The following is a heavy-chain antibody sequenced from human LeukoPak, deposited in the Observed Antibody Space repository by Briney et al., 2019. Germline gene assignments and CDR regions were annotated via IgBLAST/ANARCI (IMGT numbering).Heavy chain of an antibody. CDR3: ARGIESYGDYGY. V-gene: IGHV4-59*01. CDR2: MYNSGST. CDR1: GGSISGSY. Sequence: SETLSLTCTVSGGSISGSYWSWVRQPPGKGLEWIAYMYNSGSTNYNPSLKSRVTISIGTSKNQFSLKLSSLTSADTAIFYCARGIESYGDYGYWAKEILVTVSS. D-gene: IGHD4-17*01. J-gene: IGHJ4*02.